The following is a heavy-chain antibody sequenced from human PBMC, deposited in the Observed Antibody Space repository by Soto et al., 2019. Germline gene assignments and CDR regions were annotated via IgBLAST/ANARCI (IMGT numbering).Heavy chain of an antibody. CDR2: ISSRSDI. CDR3: AREYTAWPLAYGLDV. J-gene: IGHJ6*02. D-gene: IGHD2-2*02. V-gene: IGHV3-21*01. CDR1: GFTFSTYS. Sequence: GGAVRVSCVGSGFTFSTYSINWVRQAPGKGLEWVSSISSRSDIYYADSVKGRFTISRDNAKNSVSLQMNSLRAEDTAVYYCAREYTAWPLAYGLDVWGQGTTVTVSS.